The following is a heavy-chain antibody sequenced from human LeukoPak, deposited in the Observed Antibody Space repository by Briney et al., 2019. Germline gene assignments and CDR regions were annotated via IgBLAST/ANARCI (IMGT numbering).Heavy chain of an antibody. CDR1: GFTFDDYA. V-gene: IGHV3-9*01. Sequence: GGSLRLSCAASGFTFDDYAMHWVRQAPGKGLEWVSGISWNSGSIGYADSVKGRFTISRDNAKNSLYLQMNSLRAEDTALYYCAKGSGYYYHEYFQEWGQGTLVTVSS. CDR2: ISWNSGSI. J-gene: IGHJ1*01. D-gene: IGHD3-22*01. CDR3: AKGSGYYYHEYFQE.